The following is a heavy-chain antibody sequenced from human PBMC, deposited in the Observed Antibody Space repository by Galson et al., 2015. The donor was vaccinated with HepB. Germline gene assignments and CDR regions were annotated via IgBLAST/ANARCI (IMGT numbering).Heavy chain of an antibody. D-gene: IGHD6-13*01. CDR2: ISYDGSNK. V-gene: IGHV3-30*18. CDR1: GFTFSSYG. J-gene: IGHJ6*02. Sequence: SLRLSCAASGFTFSSYGMHWVRRAPGKGLEWVAVISYDGSNKYYADSVKGRFTISRDNSKNTLYLQMNSLRAEDTAVYYCAKGTGGSSWSNGMDVWGQGTTVTVSS. CDR3: AKGTGGSSWSNGMDV.